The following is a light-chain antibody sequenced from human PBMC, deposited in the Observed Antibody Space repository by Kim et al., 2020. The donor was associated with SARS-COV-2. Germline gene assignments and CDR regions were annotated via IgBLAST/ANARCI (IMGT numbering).Light chain of an antibody. V-gene: IGLV3-19*01. CDR2: GKN. CDR1: SLRSYY. J-gene: IGLJ2*01. Sequence: AWGQTVRRTCQGDSLRSYYASWYQQKPGQAPVLVIYGKNNRPSGIPDRFSGSSSGNTASLTITGAQAEDEADYYCNSRDSSDNHVVFGGGTQLTVL. CDR3: NSRDSSDNHVV.